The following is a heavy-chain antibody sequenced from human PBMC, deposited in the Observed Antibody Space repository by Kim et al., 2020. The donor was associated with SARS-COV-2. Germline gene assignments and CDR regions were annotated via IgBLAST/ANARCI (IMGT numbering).Heavy chain of an antibody. D-gene: IGHD5-12*01. CDR2: IYYSGST. V-gene: IGHV4-59*01. Sequence: SETLSLTCTVSGGSISSYYWSWIRQPPGKGLEWIGYIYYSGSTNYNPSLKSRVTISVDTSKNQFSLKLSSVTAADTAVYYCARARDGYAHWGLDYWGQGTLVTVSS. J-gene: IGHJ4*02. CDR3: ARARDGYAHWGLDY. CDR1: GGSISSYY.